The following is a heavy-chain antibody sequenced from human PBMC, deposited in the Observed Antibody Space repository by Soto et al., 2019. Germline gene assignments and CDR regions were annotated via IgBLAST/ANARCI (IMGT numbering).Heavy chain of an antibody. J-gene: IGHJ4*02. V-gene: IGHV1-69*13. CDR3: ARVYYDILTGLGYFDY. CDR1: GGTFSSYA. CDR2: IIPIFGTA. Sequence: SVKVSCKASGGTFSSYAISWVRQAPGQGLEWMGGIIPIFGTANYAQKFQGRVTITADESTSTAYMELSSLRSEDTAVYYCARVYYDILTGLGYFDYWGQGTLVTVSS. D-gene: IGHD3-9*01.